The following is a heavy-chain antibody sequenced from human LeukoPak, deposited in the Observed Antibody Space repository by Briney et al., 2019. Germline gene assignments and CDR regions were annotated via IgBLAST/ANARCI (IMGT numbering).Heavy chain of an antibody. CDR1: GFAFSSYN. Sequence: GGSLRLSCAASGFAFSSYNMKWVRQAPGKGLEWVSFISTTSTYMYYADSVKGRFTVSRDNSKNLLYLQMDSLRVEDTAVYYCARAGTCSSTSCDGGIEYWGQGTLVTVSS. J-gene: IGHJ4*02. V-gene: IGHV3-21*06. CDR3: ARAGTCSSTSCDGGIEY. D-gene: IGHD2-2*01. CDR2: ISTTSTYM.